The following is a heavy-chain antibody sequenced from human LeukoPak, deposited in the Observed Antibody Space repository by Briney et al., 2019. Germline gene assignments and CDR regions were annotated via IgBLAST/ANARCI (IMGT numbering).Heavy chain of an antibody. D-gene: IGHD6-6*01. CDR2: IKPSGGSI. CDR3: ARDFYSSSSTGVPNSFDP. V-gene: IGHV1-46*01. CDR1: GYTFTSYY. Sequence: ASVKLSCKASGYTFTSYYIHWVRQAPGQGLQWMGMIKPSGGSIRYEQNFQGRVTMTRDTSTSTVYMELSSLTSEDTAVYYCARDFYSSSSTGVPNSFDPWGQGTLVTVSS. J-gene: IGHJ5*02.